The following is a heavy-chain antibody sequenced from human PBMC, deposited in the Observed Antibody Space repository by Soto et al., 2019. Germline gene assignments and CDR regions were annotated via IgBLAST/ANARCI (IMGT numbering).Heavy chain of an antibody. J-gene: IGHJ4*02. CDR3: ARDMGSPPKFGSYYGSGSYFY. Sequence: ASVKVSCKASGGTFSSYTISWVRQAPGQGLEWMGRIIPILGIANYAQKFQGRVTITADKSTSTAYMELSSLRSEDTAVYYCARDMGSPPKFGSYYGSGSYFYWGQGTLVTVSS. CDR2: IIPILGIA. CDR1: GGTFSSYT. D-gene: IGHD3-10*01. V-gene: IGHV1-69*04.